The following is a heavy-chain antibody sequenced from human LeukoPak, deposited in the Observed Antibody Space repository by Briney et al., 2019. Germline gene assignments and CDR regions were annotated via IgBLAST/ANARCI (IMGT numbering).Heavy chain of an antibody. Sequence: ASETLSLTCAVSGYSLGKNYYWGWIRQPPGKGLEWIGRIYGTGSTSYNPSLMNRVTMSGDTSKNHFSLKLTSVTAADSAVYYCARYDSRGSASTRFDYWGQGILVTISS. CDR3: ARYDSRGSASTRFDY. J-gene: IGHJ4*02. D-gene: IGHD3-16*01. V-gene: IGHV4-38-2*01. CDR1: GYSLGKNYY. CDR2: IYGTGST.